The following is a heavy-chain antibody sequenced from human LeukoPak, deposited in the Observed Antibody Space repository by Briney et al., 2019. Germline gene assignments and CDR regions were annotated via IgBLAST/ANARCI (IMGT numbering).Heavy chain of an antibody. CDR1: GVSLSSYY. CDR2: ILHSGST. Sequence: SETLSLTCTVSGVSLSSYYWSWIRQPPGKGLEWIGYILHSGSTNYNPSLKIRVTMSVDTSKNQFSLKLSSVTAADTAVYYCARLPRYSXGWYDYWGQGTLVTVSS. CDR3: ARLPRYSXGWYDY. J-gene: IGHJ4*02. V-gene: IGHV4-59*01. D-gene: IGHD6-19*01.